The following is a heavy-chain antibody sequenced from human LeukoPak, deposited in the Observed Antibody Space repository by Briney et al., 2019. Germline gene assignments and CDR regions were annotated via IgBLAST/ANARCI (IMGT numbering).Heavy chain of an antibody. V-gene: IGHV1-18*04. Sequence: GASVKVSCKASGYTFTSYGISWVRQAPGQGLEWMGWINAYNGNTNYAQKLQGRVTMTTDTSTSTAYMELRSLRSDDTAVYYCASNQYGDYYYYGMDMWGKGTTVTVSS. J-gene: IGHJ6*01. CDR2: INAYNGNT. CDR3: ASNQYGDYYYYGMDM. D-gene: IGHD4-17*01. CDR1: GYTFTSYG.